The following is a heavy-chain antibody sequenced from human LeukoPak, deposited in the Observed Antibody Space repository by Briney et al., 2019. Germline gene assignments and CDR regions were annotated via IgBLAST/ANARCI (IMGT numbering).Heavy chain of an antibody. Sequence: ASVKVSCKASGYTFTSYGISWVRQAPGQGLEWMGWISAYNGNTNYAQKLQGRVTMTTDTSTSTAYMELRSLRSDDTAVYYCARGYCTNGVCLTAVDYWGQGTLVTVSS. V-gene: IGHV1-18*01. CDR1: GYTFTSYG. CDR3: ARGYCTNGVCLTAVDY. D-gene: IGHD2-8*01. J-gene: IGHJ4*02. CDR2: ISAYNGNT.